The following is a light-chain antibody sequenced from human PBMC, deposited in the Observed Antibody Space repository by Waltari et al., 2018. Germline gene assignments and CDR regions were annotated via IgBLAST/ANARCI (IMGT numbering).Light chain of an antibody. CDR1: SGSAPPTSY. Sequence: QTVVTQAPSLSVSAGGTVTLTFSLTSGSAPPTSYPTWYQQPPGQPPRTLVYKGSSRSSGVPDRFSGSILGNKAALTITGAQADDESNYYCSLYMGSGIWVFGGGTKLTVL. V-gene: IGLV8-61*01. J-gene: IGLJ3*02. CDR2: KGS. CDR3: SLYMGSGIWV.